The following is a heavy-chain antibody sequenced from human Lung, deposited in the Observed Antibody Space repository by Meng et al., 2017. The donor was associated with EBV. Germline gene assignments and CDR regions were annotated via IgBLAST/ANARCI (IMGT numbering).Heavy chain of an antibody. Sequence: QVPLTQSGPGLVKPSQPLSPPGVISGDSVSSSSAAWTWIRQSPSRGLEWLGRTYYRSKWYNDYAVFVKSRITINPDTSKNQFSLQLNSVTPEDTAVYYCARGATSVFDLWGRGTLVTVSS. CDR2: TYYRSKWYN. CDR1: GDSVSSSSAA. J-gene: IGHJ2*01. CDR3: ARGATSVFDL. V-gene: IGHV6-1*01.